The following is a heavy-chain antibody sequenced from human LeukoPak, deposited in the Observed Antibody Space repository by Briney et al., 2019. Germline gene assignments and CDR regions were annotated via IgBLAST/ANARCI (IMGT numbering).Heavy chain of an antibody. V-gene: IGHV1-69*05. D-gene: IGHD6-19*01. Sequence: SVKVSCKASGGTFSSYAISWVRQAPGHGLEWVGGIIPIFGTANYAQKFQGRVMITTDESTSTAYMELSGLRSEDTAVYYCARVRRSSGPLDYWGQGTLVTVSS. CDR3: ARVRRSSGPLDY. CDR2: IIPIFGTA. J-gene: IGHJ4*02. CDR1: GGTFSSYA.